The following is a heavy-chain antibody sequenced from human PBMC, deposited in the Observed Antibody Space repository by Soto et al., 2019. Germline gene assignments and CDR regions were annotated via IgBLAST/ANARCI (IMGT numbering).Heavy chain of an antibody. V-gene: IGHV4-34*01. CDR2: INHSGST. CDR1: GGSFSGYY. CDR3: ARASVVIFAGSTRALDAFDI. J-gene: IGHJ3*02. D-gene: IGHD2-21*01. Sequence: QVQLQQWGAGLLKPSETLSLTCAVYGGSFSGYYWSWIRQPPGKGLEWIGEINHSGSTNYNPSLKSRVTISVDTSKNQFSLKLSSETAADTAVYYCARASVVIFAGSTRALDAFDIWGQGTMVTVSS.